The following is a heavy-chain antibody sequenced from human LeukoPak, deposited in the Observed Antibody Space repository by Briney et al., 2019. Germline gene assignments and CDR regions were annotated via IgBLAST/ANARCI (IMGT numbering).Heavy chain of an antibody. CDR1: GFTFSSYW. CDR3: ARDGRRITMVRGVSAFDI. Sequence: GGSLRLSCAASGFTFSSYWMNWVRQAPGKGLEWVANIKQDGSEKYYVDSVKGRFTISRDNAKNSLYLQMSSLRVEDTAVYYCARDGRRITMVRGVSAFDIWGQGTMVTVSS. CDR2: IKQDGSEK. D-gene: IGHD3-10*01. J-gene: IGHJ3*02. V-gene: IGHV3-7*03.